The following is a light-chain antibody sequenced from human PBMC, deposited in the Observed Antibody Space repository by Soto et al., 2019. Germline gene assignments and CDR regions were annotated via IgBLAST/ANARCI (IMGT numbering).Light chain of an antibody. CDR2: GAF. V-gene: IGKV1-12*01. Sequence: DIQMTQSPSSVSASVGDRVTITCRTSQYISGYLLWFQQKPGKAPKLLISGAFALQSWVPSWFSGSGSGTVFTLTISSLQLGDFATYYCQQAKTYPRTFGPG. J-gene: IGKJ3*01. CDR3: QQAKTYPRT. CDR1: QYISGY.